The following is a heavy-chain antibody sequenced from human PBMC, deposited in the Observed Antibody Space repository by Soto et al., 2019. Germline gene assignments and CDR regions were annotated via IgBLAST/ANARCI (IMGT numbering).Heavy chain of an antibody. Sequence: ASVKVSCKASGYTFTSYGIHWVRQAPGQRLEWMGWINAANGDTKYSPKFQGRVTITRDTSASTAYMELSSLRSEDTAVYYCVRRHVSATGIDWFDPWGQGTLGTVSS. CDR1: GYTFTSYG. D-gene: IGHD6-13*01. CDR3: VRRHVSATGIDWFDP. J-gene: IGHJ5*02. V-gene: IGHV1-3*01. CDR2: INAANGDT.